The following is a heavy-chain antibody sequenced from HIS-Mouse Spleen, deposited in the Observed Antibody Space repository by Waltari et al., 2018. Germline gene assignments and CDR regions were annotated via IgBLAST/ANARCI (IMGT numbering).Heavy chain of an antibody. CDR2: TYYRSKWYN. CDR3: ARVTGDDAFDI. V-gene: IGHV6-1*01. J-gene: IGHJ3*02. Sequence: EWLGRTYYRSKWYNDYAVSVKSRITINPDTSKNQFSLQLNSVTPEDTAVYYCARVTGDDAFDIWGQGTMVTVSS. D-gene: IGHD7-27*01.